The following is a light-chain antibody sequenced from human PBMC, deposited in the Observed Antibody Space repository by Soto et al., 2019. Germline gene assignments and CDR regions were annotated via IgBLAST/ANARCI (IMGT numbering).Light chain of an antibody. J-gene: IGKJ1*01. V-gene: IGKV4-1*01. CDR3: QQYYSTPQT. CDR2: WAS. Sequence: DIVMTQSPDSLAVSLGERATINCRSSQSVLYSSNNKNYLAWYQQRPGQPPKLLIYWASTRESGVPDRFSGSGSGTDFTLTISSLVAEDVAVYYCQQYYSTPQTFGQGTKVEIK. CDR1: QSVLYSSNNKNY.